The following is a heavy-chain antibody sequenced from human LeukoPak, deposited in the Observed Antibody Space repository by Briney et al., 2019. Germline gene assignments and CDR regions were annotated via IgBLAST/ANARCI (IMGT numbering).Heavy chain of an antibody. CDR1: GFTFSSCA. D-gene: IGHD2-21*02. V-gene: IGHV3-23*01. CDR3: AKESLIVVVTLNWFDP. J-gene: IGHJ5*02. Sequence: PGGSLRLSCAASGFTFSSCAMSWVRQAPGKGLEWVSAISGSGDTTYYADSVKGRFTISRDNSKNTLYLQMNSLRAEDTAVYYCAKESLIVVVTLNWFDPWGQGTLVTVSS. CDR2: ISGSGDTT.